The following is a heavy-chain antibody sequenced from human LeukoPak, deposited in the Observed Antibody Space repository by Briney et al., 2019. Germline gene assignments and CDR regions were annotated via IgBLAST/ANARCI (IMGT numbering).Heavy chain of an antibody. D-gene: IGHD3-22*01. J-gene: IGHJ3*02. CDR2: IVVGSGNT. V-gene: IGHV1-58*02. CDR1: GFTFTSSA. CDR3: AADLAPNSSGGYDI. Sequence: SVKVSCKASGFTFTSSAMQWVRQARGQRLEWIGWIVVGSGNTNYAQKFQERVTITRDMSTSTAYMELSSLRSEDTAVYYCAADLAPNSSGGYDIWGQGTMVTVSS.